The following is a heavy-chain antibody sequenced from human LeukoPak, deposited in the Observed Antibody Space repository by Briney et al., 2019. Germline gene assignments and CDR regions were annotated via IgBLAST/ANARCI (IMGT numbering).Heavy chain of an antibody. Sequence: RTGGSLGLSCAASGFTFSSYWMHWVRQGPGKGLVWVSGINSDGSTTNYADSVKGRFTISRDNPKNTLYLQMNSLRAEDTAVYYCAGLRLGYWGLGTLVTVSS. J-gene: IGHJ4*02. CDR3: AGLRLGY. CDR1: GFTFSSYW. CDR2: INSDGSTT. V-gene: IGHV3-74*01.